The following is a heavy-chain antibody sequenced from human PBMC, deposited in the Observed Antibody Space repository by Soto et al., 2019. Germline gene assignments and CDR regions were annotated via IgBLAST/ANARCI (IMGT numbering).Heavy chain of an antibody. J-gene: IGHJ4*02. V-gene: IGHV4-34*01. CDR3: ARAAGAVPRDY. CDR2: INHSGST. CDR1: GGSFSGYY. D-gene: IGHD3-10*01. Sequence: PSETLSLTCAVYGGSFSGYYWSWIRQHPGKGLEWIGEINHSGSTYYNPSLKSRVTISVDTSKNQFSLKLSSVTAADTAVYYCARAAGAVPRDYWGQGTLVTVSS.